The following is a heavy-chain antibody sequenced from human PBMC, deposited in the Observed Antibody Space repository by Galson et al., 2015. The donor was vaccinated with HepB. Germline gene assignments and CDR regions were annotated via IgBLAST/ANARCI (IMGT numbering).Heavy chain of an antibody. Sequence: SLRLSCAASGFTFSNHAMSWVRQAPGKGLEWVSSIIGNIAGTYYADSAKGRFTIPSDNSKNTLYLQMNSLRAEDTAVYYCARWVRGVTDYFDYWGQGTLVTVSS. CDR3: ARWVRGVTDYFDY. V-gene: IGHV3-23*01. CDR2: IIGNIAGT. D-gene: IGHD3-10*01. J-gene: IGHJ4*02. CDR1: GFTFSNHA.